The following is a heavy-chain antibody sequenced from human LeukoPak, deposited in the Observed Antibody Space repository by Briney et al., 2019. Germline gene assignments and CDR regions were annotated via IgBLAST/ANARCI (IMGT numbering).Heavy chain of an antibody. CDR3: ATRGMATIGVFDY. CDR2: IYPGDSDT. CDR1: GYSFTNFW. J-gene: IGHJ4*02. D-gene: IGHD5-24*01. V-gene: IGHV5-51*01. Sequence: GESLKISCKGSGYSFTNFWIGWVRQLPGKGLEWMAIIYPGDSDTRYSPSFQGQVTISADKSISTAYLQWSSLKASDTAMYYCATRGMATIGVFDYWGQGTLVTVSS.